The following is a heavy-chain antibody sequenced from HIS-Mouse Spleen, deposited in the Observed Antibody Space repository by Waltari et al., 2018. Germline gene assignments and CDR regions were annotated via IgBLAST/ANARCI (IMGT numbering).Heavy chain of an antibody. CDR3: ARDYYGSGSYYYYYGMDV. Sequence: QVQLVQSGAEVKKPGASVKVSCKASGYTFTGSYMHWVRQAPGQGPEWMGWINPNSGGTNYAQKFQGRVTMTRDTSISTAYMELSRLRSDDTAVYYCARDYYGSGSYYYYYGMDVWGQGTTVTVSS. D-gene: IGHD3-10*01. V-gene: IGHV1-2*02. CDR1: GYTFTGSY. J-gene: IGHJ6*02. CDR2: INPNSGGT.